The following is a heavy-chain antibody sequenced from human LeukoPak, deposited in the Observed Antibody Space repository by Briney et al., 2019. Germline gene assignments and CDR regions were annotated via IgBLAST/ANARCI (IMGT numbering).Heavy chain of an antibody. J-gene: IGHJ4*02. D-gene: IGHD3-22*01. CDR3: AKDPGPTYYYDSSGYFHY. Sequence: PGGSLRLSCAASGFTFSSYGMHWVRQAPGKGLEWVAFIRYDGSNKYYADSVKGRFTISRDNSKNTLYLQMNSLRAEDTAVYYCAKDPGPTYYYDSSGYFHYWGQGTLVTVSS. CDR1: GFTFSSYG. CDR2: IRYDGSNK. V-gene: IGHV3-30*02.